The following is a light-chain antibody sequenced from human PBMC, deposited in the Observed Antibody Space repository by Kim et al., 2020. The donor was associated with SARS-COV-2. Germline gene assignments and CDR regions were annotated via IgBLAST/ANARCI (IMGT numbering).Light chain of an antibody. V-gene: IGKV3-20*01. CDR1: QTISNFY. J-gene: IGKJ1*01. Sequence: SPGQRATLPCRASQTISNFYLAWYQHKPGQTPRLLIYGASNRATGIPDRFSGSGSGTDFTLTISRLEPEDFVVYYCQQYGNSPRTFGQGTKVDIK. CDR3: QQYGNSPRT. CDR2: GAS.